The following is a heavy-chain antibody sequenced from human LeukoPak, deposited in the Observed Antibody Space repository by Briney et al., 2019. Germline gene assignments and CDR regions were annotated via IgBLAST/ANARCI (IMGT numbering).Heavy chain of an antibody. V-gene: IGHV4-59*01. CDR1: GGSISSYY. J-gene: IGHJ6*02. CDR3: ARDSGFPQYYYYGMDV. CDR2: IYYSGST. Sequence: KTSETLSLTCTVSGGSISSYYWSWIRQPPGKGLEWIGYIYYSGSTNYNPSLKSRVTISVDTSKNQFSLKLSSVTAAGTAVYYCARDSGFPQYYYYGMDVWGQGTTVTVSS. D-gene: IGHD3-10*01.